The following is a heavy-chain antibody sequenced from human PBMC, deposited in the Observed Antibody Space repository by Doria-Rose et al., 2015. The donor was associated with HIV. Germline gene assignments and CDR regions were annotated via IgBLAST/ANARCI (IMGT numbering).Heavy chain of an antibody. V-gene: IGHV2-26*01. CDR1: GVSLSSPGMG. D-gene: IGHD6-13*01. J-gene: IGHJ4*02. Sequence: QVQLVQSGPVLVKPTETLTLTCTVSGVSLSSPGMGVSWIRQPPGKALEWLANIFSDDERSYKASRKSRLTISRGTSKSQVFLTMTDMDPVDTATYYCARIKSSRWYHKYYFDFWGQGTLVIVSA. CDR2: IFSDDER. CDR3: ARIKSSRWYHKYYFDF.